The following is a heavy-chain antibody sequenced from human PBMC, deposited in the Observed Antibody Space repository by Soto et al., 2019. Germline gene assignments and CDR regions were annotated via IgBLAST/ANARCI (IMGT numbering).Heavy chain of an antibody. CDR1: GYSFVNYG. CDR3: ARHHWRDPRYGADV. V-gene: IGHV5-10-1*01. D-gene: IGHD1-1*01. Sequence: PGEALKISCKGSGYSFVNYGITWVRQMPGKGLEWMGNIDPSDSYTVYNPSFEGLVSISVDKSISTAYLHWSSLKASDTAMYFCARHHWRDPRYGADVCGPGTTVTVSS. CDR2: IDPSDSYT. J-gene: IGHJ6*02.